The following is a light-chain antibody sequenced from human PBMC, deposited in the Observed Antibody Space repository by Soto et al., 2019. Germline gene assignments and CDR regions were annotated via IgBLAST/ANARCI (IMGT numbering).Light chain of an antibody. V-gene: IGKV3D-15*01. CDR3: HQYGNSPPGT. CDR1: QSVSSN. Sequence: EIVMPQSPATLSVSPGARAPLSCRASQSVSSNLAWYQQKPGQAPRLLIYGASTRATGIPARFSGSGSGTDFTLTIRSLEPEDLAVYFCHQYGNSPPGTVGQGTRLAI. J-gene: IGKJ5*01. CDR2: GAS.